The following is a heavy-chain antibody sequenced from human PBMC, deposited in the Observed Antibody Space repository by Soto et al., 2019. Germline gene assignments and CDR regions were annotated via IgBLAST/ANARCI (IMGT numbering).Heavy chain of an antibody. V-gene: IGHV1-46*01. CDR1: GYTFTSYY. CDR2: INPSGGST. J-gene: IGHJ4*02. Sequence: ASVKVSCKASGYTFTSYYMHWVRQAPGQGLEWMGIINPSGGSTSYAQKFQGRVTMTRDTSTSTVYMELSRLRSDDTAVYYCARESGYCSGGSCYPDYWGQGTLVTVSS. D-gene: IGHD2-15*01. CDR3: ARESGYCSGGSCYPDY.